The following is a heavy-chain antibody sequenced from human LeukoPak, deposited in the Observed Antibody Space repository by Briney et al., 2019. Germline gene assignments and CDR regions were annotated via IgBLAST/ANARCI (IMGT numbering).Heavy chain of an antibody. CDR1: GYTFTSYG. CDR3: AKSHHVTAIDY. D-gene: IGHD2-21*02. V-gene: IGHV1-18*01. CDR2: TSAYNGNT. Sequence: ASVKVSCKASGYTFTSYGISWVRQAPGQGLEWMGWTSAYNGNTNYAQKLQGRVTMTTDTSTTTAYMELRTLRSDDTAVYYCAKSHHVTAIDYWGQGTLVTVSS. J-gene: IGHJ4*02.